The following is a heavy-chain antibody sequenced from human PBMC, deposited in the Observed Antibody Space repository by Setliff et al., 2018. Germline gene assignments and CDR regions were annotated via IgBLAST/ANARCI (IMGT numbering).Heavy chain of an antibody. Sequence: SETLSLTCTVSDDSISSRRYYWGWFRQPAGKELEWIGQIYTSWSTNYNPSLKSRVTISLDTSKNQYSLSLTSVTAADTAVYYCARMSGFQYIDVWGKGTTVTVSS. J-gene: IGHJ6*03. D-gene: IGHD3-3*01. V-gene: IGHV4-61*09. CDR2: IYTSWST. CDR3: ARMSGFQYIDV. CDR1: DDSISSRRYY.